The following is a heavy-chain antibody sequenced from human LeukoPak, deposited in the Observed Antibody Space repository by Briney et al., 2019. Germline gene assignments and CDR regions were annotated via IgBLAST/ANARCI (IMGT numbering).Heavy chain of an antibody. J-gene: IGHJ5*02. V-gene: IGHV4-38-2*01. CDR1: GYSISSGYY. CDR3: ARQLTYYEFWSGYFWFDP. CDR2: IYHSGST. Sequence: PSETLSLTCAVSGYSISSGYYWGWIRQPPGKGLEWIGSIYHSGSTYYNPSLKSRVTISVDTSKNQFSLKLSSVTAADTAVYYCARQLTYYEFWSGYFWFDPWGQGTLVTVSS. D-gene: IGHD3-3*01.